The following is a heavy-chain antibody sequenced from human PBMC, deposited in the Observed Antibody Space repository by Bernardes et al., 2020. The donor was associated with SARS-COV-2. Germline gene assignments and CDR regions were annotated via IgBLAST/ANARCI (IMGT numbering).Heavy chain of an antibody. CDR2: INGDGTST. D-gene: IGHD3-22*01. J-gene: IGHJ3*02. V-gene: IGHV3-74*01. CDR3: ARVRYYDSSGSDAFDI. Sequence: GGSLRLSCAVSGFTFSSYWMHWIRQAPGKGLVWVSRINGDGTSTSYADSVKGRFTISRDNAKNSLYLQMNSLRAEDTAVYYCARVRYYDSSGSDAFDIWGQGTMVTVSS. CDR1: GFTFSSYW.